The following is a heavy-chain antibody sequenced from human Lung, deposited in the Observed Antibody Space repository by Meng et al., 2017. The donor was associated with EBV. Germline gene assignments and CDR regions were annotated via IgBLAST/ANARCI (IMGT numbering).Heavy chain of an antibody. D-gene: IGHD3-10*01. CDR3: ANAGRFGDSLGNY. CDR1: GGSVISGGYY. CDR2: IYYTGSS. J-gene: IGHJ4*02. V-gene: IGHV4-31*03. Sequence: QVQLQESGPGLVQPSQTLSLTCTVPGGSVISGGYYWSWIRQQPGKGLEWIGYIYYTGSSFYNPSLKSRVTISVDTSKNQFSLNLSSVTAADTAVYYCANAGRFGDSLGNYWGQGILVTVSS.